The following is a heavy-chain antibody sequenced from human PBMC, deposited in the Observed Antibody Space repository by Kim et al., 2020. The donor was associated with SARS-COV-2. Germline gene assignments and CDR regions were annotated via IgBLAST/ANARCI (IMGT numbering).Heavy chain of an antibody. CDR3: ARVRESSGWYYFDY. D-gene: IGHD6-19*01. V-gene: IGHV1-8*01. J-gene: IGHJ4*02. Sequence: AQKFQGRVTMTRNTSISTAYMELSSLRSEDTAVYYCARVRESSGWYYFDYWGQGTLVTVSS.